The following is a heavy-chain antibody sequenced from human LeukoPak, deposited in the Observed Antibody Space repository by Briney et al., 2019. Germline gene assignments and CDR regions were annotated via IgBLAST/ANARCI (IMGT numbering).Heavy chain of an antibody. J-gene: IGHJ3*02. V-gene: IGHV4-39*07. CDR3: ARLWREVIMLVVVNDAFDM. CDR2: IYYSGST. D-gene: IGHD3-10*01. Sequence: SETLSLTCTVSGGSISSSSYYWGWIRQPPGKGLEWIGTIYYSGSTYYNPSLKSRVTISVDTSKNQFSLKLTSVTAADTAVYYRARLWREVIMLVVVNDAFDMWGQGTMVTVSS. CDR1: GGSISSSSYY.